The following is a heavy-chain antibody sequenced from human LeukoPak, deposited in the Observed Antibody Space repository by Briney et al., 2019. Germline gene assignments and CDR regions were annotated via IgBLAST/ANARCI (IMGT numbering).Heavy chain of an antibody. Sequence: GGALRLSCAASGFTFSSYAMSSVRQAPGKGLEWVSAICGSGGSTYYADSVKGRFTISRDNSKNTLYLQMNSLRAEDTAVYYCAKSARGLSPTYYFGYWGQGTLVTVSS. CDR1: GFTFSSYA. J-gene: IGHJ4*02. CDR2: ICGSGGST. V-gene: IGHV3-23*01. D-gene: IGHD2/OR15-2a*01. CDR3: AKSARGLSPTYYFGY.